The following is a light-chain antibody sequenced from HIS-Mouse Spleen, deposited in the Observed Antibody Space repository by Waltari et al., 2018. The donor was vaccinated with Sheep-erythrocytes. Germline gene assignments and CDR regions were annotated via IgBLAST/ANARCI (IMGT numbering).Light chain of an antibody. CDR1: KSGGNS. CDR2: QDS. Sequence: SYELTQPPSVSVSPGQTASITCSGVKSGGNSPGWYQQKPGQSPVLVIYQDSKLPSGILERFSGSNSGNTATLTISGTQAMDEADYYCQAWDSSTAVFGGGTKLTVL. CDR3: QAWDSSTAV. V-gene: IGLV3-1*01. J-gene: IGLJ2*01.